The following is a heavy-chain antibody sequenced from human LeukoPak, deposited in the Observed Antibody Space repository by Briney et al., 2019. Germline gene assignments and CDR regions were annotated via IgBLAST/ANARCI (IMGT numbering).Heavy chain of an antibody. Sequence: PGGSLRLSCAASGFTFSSYGMHWVRQAPGKGLEWVAFIRYDGSNKYYADSVKGRFAISRDNSKNTLYLQMNSLRAEDTAVYYCARDRAMVREGAFDIWGQGTMVTVSS. D-gene: IGHD3-10*01. V-gene: IGHV3-30*02. CDR3: ARDRAMVREGAFDI. CDR2: IRYDGSNK. J-gene: IGHJ3*02. CDR1: GFTFSSYG.